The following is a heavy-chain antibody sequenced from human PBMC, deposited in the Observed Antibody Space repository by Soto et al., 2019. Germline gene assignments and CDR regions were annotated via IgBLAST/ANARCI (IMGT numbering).Heavy chain of an antibody. CDR3: ARNDYGDSNWFDP. V-gene: IGHV4-31*03. Sequence: QVQLQESGPGLVKPSQTLSLTCTVSGGSISSGGYYWSWIRQHPGKGLEWIGYIYYSGSTYYNPSLKSRVTISVDTSKNQFSPKLSSVTAADTAVYYCARNDYGDSNWFDPWGQGTLVTVSS. CDR1: GGSISSGGYY. D-gene: IGHD4-17*01. CDR2: IYYSGST. J-gene: IGHJ5*02.